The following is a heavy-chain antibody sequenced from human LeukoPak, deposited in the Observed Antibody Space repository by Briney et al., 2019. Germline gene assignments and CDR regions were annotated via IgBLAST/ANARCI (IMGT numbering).Heavy chain of an antibody. CDR1: GFTFSNYG. V-gene: IGHV3-23*01. CDR3: AAISYSGTWPVGY. J-gene: IGHJ4*02. CDR2: ISAGGDTT. D-gene: IGHD6-25*01. Sequence: GGSLRLSCAASGFTFSNYGMTWVRQAPGEGLEWVSGISAGGDTTYTADSVRGRFTISRDNSNNTLYLQMNILTAEDTAVYYCAAISYSGTWPVGYWGQGILVTVTA.